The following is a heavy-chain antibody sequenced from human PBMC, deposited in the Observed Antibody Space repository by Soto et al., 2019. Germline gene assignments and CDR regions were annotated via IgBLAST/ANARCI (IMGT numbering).Heavy chain of an antibody. J-gene: IGHJ6*02. CDR1: GFTFSSYA. CDR2: ISYDGSNK. V-gene: IGHV3-30-3*01. D-gene: IGHD5-18*01. Sequence: QPGGSLRLSCAASGFTFSSYAMHWVRQAPGKGLEWVAVISYDGSNKYYADSVKGRFTISRDNSKNTLYLQMNSLRAEDTAVYYCARQPRTWIQLWSPSPGMDVWGQGTTVTVSS. CDR3: ARQPRTWIQLWSPSPGMDV.